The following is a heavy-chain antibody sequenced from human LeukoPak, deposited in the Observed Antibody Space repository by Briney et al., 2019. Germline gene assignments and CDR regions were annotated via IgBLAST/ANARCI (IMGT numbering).Heavy chain of an antibody. CDR2: ISSSSTSI. CDR3: ARDPVETVMNH. D-gene: IGHD5-18*01. V-gene: IGHV3-48*01. CDR1: GFTFSNYN. J-gene: IGHJ5*02. Sequence: GGSLRLSCAASGFTFSNYNMNWVRQAPGRGLEWVSYISSSSTSIYYADSVRGRFTISRDNAKNSLYLQMDSLRAEDTAVYYCARDPVETVMNHWGQGTLVTVSS.